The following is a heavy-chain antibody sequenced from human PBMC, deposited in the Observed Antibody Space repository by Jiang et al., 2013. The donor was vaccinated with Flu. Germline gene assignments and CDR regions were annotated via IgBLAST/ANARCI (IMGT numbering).Heavy chain of an antibody. CDR3: ARARSQTYYDFWSGYPDY. J-gene: IGHJ4*02. D-gene: IGHD3-3*01. V-gene: IGHV7-4-1*02. Sequence: KASGYTFTSYAMNWVRQAPGQGLEWMGWINTNTGNPTYAQGFTGRFVFSLDTSVSTAYLQISSLKAEDTAVYYCARARSQTYYDFWSGYPDYWGQGTLVTVSS. CDR1: GYTFTSYA. CDR2: INTNTGNP.